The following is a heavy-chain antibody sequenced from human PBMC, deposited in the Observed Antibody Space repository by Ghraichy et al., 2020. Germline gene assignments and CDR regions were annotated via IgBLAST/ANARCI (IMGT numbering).Heavy chain of an antibody. CDR1: GFTFSSYA. Sequence: GGSLRLSCAASGFTFSSYAMSWVRQAPGKGLEWVSAISGSGGSTYYADSVKGRFTISRDNSKNTLYLQMNSLRAEDTAVYYCAKGSGVTIFGVVIKGAAEYFQHWGQGTLVTVSS. D-gene: IGHD3-3*01. J-gene: IGHJ1*01. V-gene: IGHV3-23*01. CDR3: AKGSGVTIFGVVIKGAAEYFQH. CDR2: ISGSGGST.